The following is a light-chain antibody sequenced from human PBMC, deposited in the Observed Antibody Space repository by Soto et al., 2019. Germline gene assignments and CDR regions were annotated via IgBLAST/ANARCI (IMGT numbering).Light chain of an antibody. CDR2: NVS. J-gene: IGLJ1*01. CDR1: SSDVGGYNS. Sequence: QSALTQPASVSGSPGQSITISCTGTSSDVGGYNSVSWYQQHPGKAPKLMIYNVSNRPSGVSNRFSGSKSGNTASLIISGLQAEDEADYYCSSYTSISTYVFGTGTKLTVL. CDR3: SSYTSISTYV. V-gene: IGLV2-14*01.